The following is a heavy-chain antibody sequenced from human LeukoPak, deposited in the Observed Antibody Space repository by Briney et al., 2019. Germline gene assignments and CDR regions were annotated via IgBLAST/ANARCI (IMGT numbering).Heavy chain of an antibody. CDR1: GGSFSSCA. V-gene: IGHV1-69*05. CDR2: IILIFGTA. D-gene: IGHD6-13*01. Sequence: SVKLCCKCAGGSFSSCAISWVRQAPGQGLEWMGGIILIFGTANYAEKFQGRVTITTDESTSTAYMEPSSLRSEDRAVYYCARSGGVGGSSSLGAFDIWGQGTMVTVSS. CDR3: ARSGGVGGSSSLGAFDI. J-gene: IGHJ3*02.